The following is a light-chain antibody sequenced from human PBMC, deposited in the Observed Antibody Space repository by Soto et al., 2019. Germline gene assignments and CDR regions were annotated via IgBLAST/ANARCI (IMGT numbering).Light chain of an antibody. CDR3: QQRSNWPTIT. J-gene: IGKJ5*01. CDR2: DAS. V-gene: IGKV3D-20*02. Sequence: IVLTQSPGTLSLSPGERATLSCRASQSITNNYLAWYQQKPGRAHRLLIYDASNRATGIPARFSGSGSGTDFTLTISSLEPEDLAVYYGQQRSNWPTITVGQWTRLEIK. CDR1: QSITNNY.